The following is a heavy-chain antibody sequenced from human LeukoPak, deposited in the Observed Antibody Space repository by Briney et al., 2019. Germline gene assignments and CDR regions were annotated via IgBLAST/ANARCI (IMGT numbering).Heavy chain of an antibody. V-gene: IGHV3-74*01. J-gene: IGHJ6*03. CDR1: GFTFSNYW. CDR3: ARDPYSGRYGDYYYYYMDV. Sequence: GGSLRLSCAASGFTFSNYWMHWVRQDPGKGLVWVSFINPDGSTTNYADSVKGRFTISRDNAQNSLYLQINSLRAEDTAVYYCARDPYSGRYGDYYYYYMDVWGKGTTVTISS. CDR2: INPDGSTT. D-gene: IGHD1-26*01.